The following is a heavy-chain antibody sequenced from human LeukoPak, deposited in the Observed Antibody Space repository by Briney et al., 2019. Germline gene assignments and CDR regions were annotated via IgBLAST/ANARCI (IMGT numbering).Heavy chain of an antibody. Sequence: ASVKVSCKASGYTFTSYAMHWVRQAPGQRLEWMGWMNPNSGNTGYAQKFQGRVTITRNTSISTAYMELSSLRSEDTAVYYCARGRRGYCSSTSCYVLAYWGQGTLVTVSS. J-gene: IGHJ4*02. CDR3: ARGRRGYCSSTSCYVLAY. CDR1: GYTFTSYA. D-gene: IGHD2-2*01. CDR2: MNPNSGNT. V-gene: IGHV1-8*03.